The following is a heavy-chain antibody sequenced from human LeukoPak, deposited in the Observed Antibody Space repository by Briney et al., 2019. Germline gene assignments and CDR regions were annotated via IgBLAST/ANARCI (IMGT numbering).Heavy chain of an antibody. V-gene: IGHV3-23*01. Sequence: GGSLRLSCAASGFTFSSYAMSWVRQAPGKGLEWVSAISGSGSSTYYADSVKGRFTISRDNSKNTLYLQMNSLRAEDTASYYCTKGLAVAGASGFDYWGQGTLVTVSS. J-gene: IGHJ4*02. CDR3: TKGLAVAGASGFDY. CDR1: GFTFSSYA. D-gene: IGHD6-19*01. CDR2: ISGSGSST.